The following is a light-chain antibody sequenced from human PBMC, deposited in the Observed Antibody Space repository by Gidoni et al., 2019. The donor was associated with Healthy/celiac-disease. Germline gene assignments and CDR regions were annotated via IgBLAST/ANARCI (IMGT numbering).Light chain of an antibody. CDR2: AAS. Sequence: DIQMTQSPSSLSASVGDRVTITCRASQSISSYLNWYQHKPGKAPNLLIYAASSLQSGVPSRFSGSGSGTYFTLTISSLQPEYFATYYCQQSYSTPFTFGPGTKVDIK. CDR3: QQSYSTPFT. CDR1: QSISSY. V-gene: IGKV1-39*01. J-gene: IGKJ3*01.